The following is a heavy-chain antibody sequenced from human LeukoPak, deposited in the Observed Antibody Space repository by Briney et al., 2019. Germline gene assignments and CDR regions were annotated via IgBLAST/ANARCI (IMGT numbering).Heavy chain of an antibody. Sequence: GGSLRLSCAASEFTFRNYAMNWVRQAPGKGLEWPSSITGSAHNTYYAGSVKGRFTISRDNSKNTVYLQMNSLRAEDTALYYCAVAANKNDGFDVWGQGTMLTVSS. CDR1: EFTFRNYA. CDR3: AVAANKNDGFDV. V-gene: IGHV3-23*01. CDR2: ITGSAHNT. D-gene: IGHD6-13*01. J-gene: IGHJ3*01.